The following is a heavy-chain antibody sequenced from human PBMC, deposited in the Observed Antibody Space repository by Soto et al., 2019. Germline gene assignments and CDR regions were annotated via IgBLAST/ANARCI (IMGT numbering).Heavy chain of an antibody. CDR3: ATNYGSGSTHFDH. CDR2: IIPMLRMS. J-gene: IGHJ4*02. CDR1: AGTFDSYT. V-gene: IGHV1-69*02. Sequence: QVQLVQSGAEVKKPGSSVKVSCSASAGTFDSYTISWVRQVPGQRLEWMGRIIPMLRMSNFAQNFHGRVSMTADESTSTVYMVLSSLRSEDTAVYFCATNYGSGSTHFDHWGQGTPVTVTS. D-gene: IGHD3-10*01.